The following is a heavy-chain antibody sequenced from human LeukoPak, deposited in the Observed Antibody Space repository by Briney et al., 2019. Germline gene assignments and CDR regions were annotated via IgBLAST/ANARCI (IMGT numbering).Heavy chain of an antibody. Sequence: SVKVSCKASGGTFSSYAISWVRQAPGQGLEWMGGIIPIFGTANNAQKFQGRVTITADKSTSTAYMELSSLRSEDTAVYYCARTPPTTMVRGVLKFDPWGQGTLVTVSS. CDR2: IIPIFGTA. V-gene: IGHV1-69*06. CDR1: GGTFSSYA. J-gene: IGHJ5*02. D-gene: IGHD3-10*01. CDR3: ARTPPTTMVRGVLKFDP.